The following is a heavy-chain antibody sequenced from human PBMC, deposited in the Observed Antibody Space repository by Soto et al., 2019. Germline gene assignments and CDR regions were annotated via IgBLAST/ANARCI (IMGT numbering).Heavy chain of an antibody. CDR2: INAGNGNT. CDR1: GYTFTSYA. J-gene: IGHJ4*02. D-gene: IGHD3-3*01. V-gene: IGHV1-3*01. CDR3: ARGGGFLEWLLYPFDY. Sequence: ASVKVSCKASGYTFTSYAMHWVRQAPGQRLEWMGWINAGNGNTKYSQKFQGRVTITRDTSASTAYMELSSLRSEDTAVYYCARGGGFLEWLLYPFDYWGQGTLVTVSS.